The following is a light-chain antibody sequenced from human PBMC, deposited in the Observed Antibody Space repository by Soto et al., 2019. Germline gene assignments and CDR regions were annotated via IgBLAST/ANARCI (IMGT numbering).Light chain of an antibody. CDR2: GNS. V-gene: IGLV1-40*01. J-gene: IGLJ2*01. CDR1: SSNIGAGYD. CDR3: QSYDSSLSGLV. Sequence: QSVLTQPPSVSGAPGQRVTISCTGSSSNIGAGYDVQWYQQLPGTAPKLLIYGNSDRPSGVPDRFSGYKSGTSASLAITGLQAEDEADYYCQSYDSSLSGLVFGGGTKLTVL.